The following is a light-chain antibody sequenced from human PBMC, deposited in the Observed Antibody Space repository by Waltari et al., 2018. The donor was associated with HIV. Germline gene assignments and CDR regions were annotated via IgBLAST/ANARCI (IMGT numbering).Light chain of an antibody. CDR1: NRDVGRNKV. Sequence: SALSQPASVSGSLGQSVIISSTGSNRDVGRNKVVSWYPHKPGKVPKLLILEVNKRRWGIALGFAGSKSGHRGCLRIYSLQSDEEGVYYGYTLGGDKDDQISTYVLGTGTTVIGL. CDR3: YTLGGDKDDQISTYV. J-gene: IGLJ1*01. V-gene: IGLV2-23*02. CDR2: EVN.